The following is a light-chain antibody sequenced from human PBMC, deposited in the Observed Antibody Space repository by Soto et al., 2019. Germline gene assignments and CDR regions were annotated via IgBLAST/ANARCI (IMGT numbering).Light chain of an antibody. CDR2: KAS. J-gene: IGKJ1*01. Sequence: DIQMTQSPSTLSASVGDRVTITCRASQSINSWLAWYQQKPGKAPNLLIYKASSLESGVPSRFSGSGSGTEFTLTISSLQPDDFATYYCQQHISYPWTFGQGTKVEIK. CDR3: QQHISYPWT. CDR1: QSINSW. V-gene: IGKV1-5*03.